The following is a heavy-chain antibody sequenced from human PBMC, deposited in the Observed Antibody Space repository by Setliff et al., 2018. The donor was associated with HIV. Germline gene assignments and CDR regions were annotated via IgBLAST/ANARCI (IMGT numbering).Heavy chain of an antibody. V-gene: IGHV4-39*07. Sequence: SETLSLTCTVSGGSISSSSYYWGWIRQPPGKGLEWIGSIYFTGRTYYNPSLKSRVTISVDTSKNQFSLKLSSVIAADTAVYYCARFRQWLGLDYWGQGTLVTVSS. CDR3: ARFRQWLGLDY. D-gene: IGHD6-19*01. J-gene: IGHJ4*02. CDR2: IYFTGRT. CDR1: GGSISSSSYY.